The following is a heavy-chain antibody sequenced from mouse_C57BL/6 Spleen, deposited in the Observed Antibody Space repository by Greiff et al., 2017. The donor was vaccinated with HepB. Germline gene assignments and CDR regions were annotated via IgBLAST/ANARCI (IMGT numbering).Heavy chain of an antibody. Sequence: VTLIESGPELVQPGASVKLSCKASGYTFTSYDINWVKQRHGQGLEWIGWIYPRDGSTKYNEKFKGKATLTVDTSSSTAYMELHSLTSEDSAVYFCARDGGAMDYWGQGTSVTVSS. CDR3: ARDGGAMDY. CDR2: IYPRDGST. CDR1: GYTFTSYD. V-gene: IGHV1-85*01. J-gene: IGHJ4*01.